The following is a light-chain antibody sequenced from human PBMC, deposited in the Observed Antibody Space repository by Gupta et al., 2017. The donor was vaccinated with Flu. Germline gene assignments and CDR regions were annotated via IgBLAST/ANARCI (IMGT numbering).Light chain of an antibody. Sequence: AIQMTPSPSSLSASVGDRVTITCRASQGIGNELGWYQQKPGKAPKVLIYAASNLQSGVPSRFSGSGSGTDFTLTISSLQPEDFATYYCLQDYNFPRTFGQGTKVEFK. J-gene: IGKJ1*01. V-gene: IGKV1-6*01. CDR3: LQDYNFPRT. CDR1: QGIGNE. CDR2: AAS.